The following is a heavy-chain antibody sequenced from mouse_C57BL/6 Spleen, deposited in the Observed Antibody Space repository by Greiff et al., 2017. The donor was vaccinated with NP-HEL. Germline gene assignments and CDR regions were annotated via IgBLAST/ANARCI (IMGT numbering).Heavy chain of an antibody. Sequence: EVQLQESVAELVRPGASVKLSCTASGFNIKNTYMHWVKQRPEQGLEWIGRLDPANGNTKYAPKFQGKATITADTSSNTAYLQLSSLTSEDTAIYYCARGSNYGVYYYAMDYWGQGTSVTVSS. CDR1: GFNIKNTY. V-gene: IGHV14-3*01. D-gene: IGHD2-5*01. J-gene: IGHJ4*01. CDR3: ARGSNYGVYYYAMDY. CDR2: LDPANGNT.